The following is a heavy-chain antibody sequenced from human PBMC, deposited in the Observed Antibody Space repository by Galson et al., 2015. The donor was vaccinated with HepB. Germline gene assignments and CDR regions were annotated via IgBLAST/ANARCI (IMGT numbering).Heavy chain of an antibody. D-gene: IGHD1-7*01. Sequence: SLRLSCAASGFTFSSYGMHWVRQAPGKGLEWVAVIWYDGSNKYYADSVKGRFTISRDNSKNTLYLRMNSLRAEDTAVYYCARNLELLSYYFDYWGQGTLVTVSS. V-gene: IGHV3-33*01. CDR3: ARNLELLSYYFDY. J-gene: IGHJ4*02. CDR1: GFTFSSYG. CDR2: IWYDGSNK.